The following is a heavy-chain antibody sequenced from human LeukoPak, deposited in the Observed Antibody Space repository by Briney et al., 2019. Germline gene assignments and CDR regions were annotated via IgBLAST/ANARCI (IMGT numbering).Heavy chain of an antibody. CDR3: ARAVVVPAANNDAFDI. CDR1: GGSISSGDYS. CDR2: IYYSGST. J-gene: IGHJ3*02. V-gene: IGHV4-30-4*01. D-gene: IGHD2-2*01. Sequence: SQTLSLTCTVSGGSISSGDYSWSWIRQPPGKGLEWIGYIYYSGSTYYNPSLKSRVTISVDTSKNQFSLKLSSVTAADTAVYYCARAVVVPAANNDAFDIWGQGTMVTVSS.